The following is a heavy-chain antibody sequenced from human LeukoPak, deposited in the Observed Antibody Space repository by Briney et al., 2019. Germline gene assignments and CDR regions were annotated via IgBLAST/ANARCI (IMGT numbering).Heavy chain of an antibody. CDR1: GFTFSSYG. CDR2: ISYDGSNK. CDR3: AKDGPGIAVAGDQYYYYYYMDV. D-gene: IGHD6-19*01. J-gene: IGHJ6*03. V-gene: IGHV3-30*18. Sequence: GGSLRLSCAASGFTFSSYGMHWVRQAPGKGLEWVAVISYDGSNKYYADSVKGRFTISRDNSKNTLYLQMNSLRAEDTAVYYCAKDGPGIAVAGDQYYYYYYMDVWGKGTTVTVSS.